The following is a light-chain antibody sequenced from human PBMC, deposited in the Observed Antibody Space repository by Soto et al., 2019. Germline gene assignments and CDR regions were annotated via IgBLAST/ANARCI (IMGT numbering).Light chain of an antibody. CDR1: SSDVGAYKY. CDR2: AVS. Sequence: QSALTQPPSASGSPGQSVTISCTGTSSDVGAYKYVSWYQHHPGKAPQLIIFAVSERPSGVPDRFSGSKSGNTASLTVSGLQPEDEAYYYCSSYAGRNNLLFGGGTKLTVL. CDR3: SSYAGRNNLL. J-gene: IGLJ2*01. V-gene: IGLV2-8*01.